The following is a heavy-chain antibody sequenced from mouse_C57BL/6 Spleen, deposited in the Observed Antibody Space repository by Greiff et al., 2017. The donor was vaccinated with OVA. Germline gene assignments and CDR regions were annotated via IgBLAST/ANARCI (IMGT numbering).Heavy chain of an antibody. D-gene: IGHD3-1*01. CDR1: GYTFTDYY. V-gene: IGHV1-76*01. Sequence: QVQLQQSGAELVRPGASVKLSCKASGYTFTDYYINWVKQRPGQGLEWIARIYPGSGNTYYNEKFKGKATLTADKSSSTAYMQLSSLTSEDSAVYFCARRPALGGYFDVWGTGTTVTVSS. CDR3: ARRPALGGYFDV. J-gene: IGHJ1*03. CDR2: IYPGSGNT.